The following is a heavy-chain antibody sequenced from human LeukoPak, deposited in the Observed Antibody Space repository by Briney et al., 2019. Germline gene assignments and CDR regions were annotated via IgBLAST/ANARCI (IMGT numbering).Heavy chain of an antibody. CDR2: IYPRDSDT. CDR1: GYXFTSYW. V-gene: IGHV5-51*01. J-gene: IGHJ5*02. CDR3: ARTYFYGAGSFWTWFDP. D-gene: IGHD3-10*01. Sequence: GESLQISSNGSGYXFTSYWIGWVRPMPGKGVEWKGIIYPRDSDTRYSPSFQGQVTMSADKSISTAYLQWSSLKASVTAMYFCARTYFYGAGSFWTWFDPWGQGTQVTVSS.